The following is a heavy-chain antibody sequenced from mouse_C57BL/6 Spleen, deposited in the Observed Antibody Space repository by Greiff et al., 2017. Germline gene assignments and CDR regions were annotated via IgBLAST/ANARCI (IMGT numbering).Heavy chain of an antibody. V-gene: IGHV1-26*01. CDR1: GYTFTDYY. D-gene: IGHD2-2*01. J-gene: IGHJ2*01. Sequence: EVQLQQSGPELVKPGASVKISCKASGYTFTDYYMNWVKQSHGKSLEWIGDINPNNGGTSYNQKFKGKATLTVDKSSSTAYMELRSLTSEDSAVYYCARGKVTGDQWGQSTTLPVSS. CDR2: INPNNGGT. CDR3: ARGKVTGDQ.